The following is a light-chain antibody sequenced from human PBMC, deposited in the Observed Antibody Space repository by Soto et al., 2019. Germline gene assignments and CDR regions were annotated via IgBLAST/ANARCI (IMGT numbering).Light chain of an antibody. V-gene: IGLV2-14*01. J-gene: IGLJ3*02. CDR3: SSYTSSSNGV. CDR1: SSDVGGYNY. CDR2: EVS. Sequence: QSALTQPASVSGSPGQPITISCTGTSSDVGGYNYVSWYQQHPGKAPKLMIYEVSNRPSGVSNRFSGSKSGNTASLTISGLQAEDEADYYCSSYTSSSNGVFGGGTKVTVL.